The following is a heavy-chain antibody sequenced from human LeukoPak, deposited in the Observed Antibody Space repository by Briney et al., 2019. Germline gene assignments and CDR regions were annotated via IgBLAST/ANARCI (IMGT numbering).Heavy chain of an antibody. V-gene: IGHV1-69*13. Sequence: SVKVSCKASGGTFSSYAISWVRQAPGQGLEWMGGIIPIFGTANYAQKFQGRVTITADESTSTAYMELSSLRSEDTAVYYCAKAPVTSCRGAFCYPFDYWGQGTLVTVSS. CDR2: IIPIFGTA. CDR3: AKAPVTSCRGAFCYPFDY. D-gene: IGHD2-15*01. CDR1: GGTFSSYA. J-gene: IGHJ4*02.